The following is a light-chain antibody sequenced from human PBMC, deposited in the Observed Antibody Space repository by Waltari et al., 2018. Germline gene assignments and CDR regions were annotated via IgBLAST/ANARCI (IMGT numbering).Light chain of an antibody. CDR2: DAF. V-gene: IGKV3-20*01. CDR3: QMYVRLPVT. CDR1: QSVGRA. J-gene: IGKJ1*01. Sequence: EIVLTQSPGTLALSPGERATLSCRASQSVGRALAWYQQKPGQAPRLLIDDAFSRATGISDKFSGSGSGTDFTLTISRVEPEDFAVYFCQMYVRLPVTFGQGTKVEVK.